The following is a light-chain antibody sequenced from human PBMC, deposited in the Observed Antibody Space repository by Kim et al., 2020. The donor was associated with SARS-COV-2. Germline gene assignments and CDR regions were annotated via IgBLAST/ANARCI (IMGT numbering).Light chain of an antibody. CDR2: GAS. CDR3: QQYSTSLYT. J-gene: IGKJ2*01. CDR1: QSVTSNY. Sequence: EIVLTQSPDTLSLSLGERATLSCRASQSVTSNYLAWYRQKPGQAPRLLIYGASSRATGIPDRFSASGSGTDFTLTISRLEPEDFAVYYCQQYSTSLYTFGQGTKLEI. V-gene: IGKV3-20*01.